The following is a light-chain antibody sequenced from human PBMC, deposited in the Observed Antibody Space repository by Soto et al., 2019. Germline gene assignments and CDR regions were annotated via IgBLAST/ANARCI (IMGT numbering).Light chain of an antibody. J-gene: IGLJ2*01. CDR3: SSYTSSSTVV. Sequence: QSALTQPPSASGSPGQSVAISYTGTSSDVGGYNYVSWYQQHPGKAPKLMIYEVNKRPSGVPDRFSGSKSGNTASLTISGLQAEDEADYYCSSYTSSSTVVFGGGTKLTVL. CDR2: EVN. CDR1: SSDVGGYNY. V-gene: IGLV2-8*01.